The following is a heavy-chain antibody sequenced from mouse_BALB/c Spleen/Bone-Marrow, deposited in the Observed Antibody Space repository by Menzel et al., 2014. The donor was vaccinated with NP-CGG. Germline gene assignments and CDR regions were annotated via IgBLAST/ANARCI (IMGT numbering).Heavy chain of an antibody. CDR1: GFNIKDTY. Sequence: EVQGAESGAELVKPGASVKLSCTASGFNIKDTYLHWVKQRPEQGLDWIGRIDPASGNTKYDPKFQGKATITADTSSNTAYLQLSSLTSEDTAVYYCASYRYGWYFDVWGAGTTVTVSS. CDR3: ASYRYGWYFDV. J-gene: IGHJ1*01. V-gene: IGHV14-3*02. CDR2: IDPASGNT. D-gene: IGHD2-14*01.